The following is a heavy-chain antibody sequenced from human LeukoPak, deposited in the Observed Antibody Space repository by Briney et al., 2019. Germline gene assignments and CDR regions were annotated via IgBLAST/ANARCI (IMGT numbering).Heavy chain of an antibody. J-gene: IGHJ4*02. CDR1: GFTFSGYA. CDR2: ISSSGSSI. CDR3: ARDMERYSSGHSANY. Sequence: GGSLRLFCAASGFTFSGYAMSWVRQAPGKGLEWVSYISSSGSSIYYADSVKGRFTISRDNAKNSLYLQMNSLRAEDTAVYYCARDMERYSSGHSANYWGQGTLVTVSS. V-gene: IGHV3-11*01. D-gene: IGHD6-19*01.